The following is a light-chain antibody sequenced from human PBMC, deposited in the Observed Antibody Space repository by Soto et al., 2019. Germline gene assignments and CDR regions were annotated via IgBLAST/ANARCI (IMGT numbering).Light chain of an antibody. V-gene: IGLV2-23*02. CDR2: EVS. CDR1: SSDVGPYNL. Sequence: QSALTQSASVSGSPGQSITISCTGTSSDVGPYNLVSWYQQHPGKAPKLIIYEVSERPSGVSNRFSGSKSGNTTSLTISGLQADDEADYYCCSYAGRNTFVFGLGTKLTVL. CDR3: CSYAGRNTFV. J-gene: IGLJ1*01.